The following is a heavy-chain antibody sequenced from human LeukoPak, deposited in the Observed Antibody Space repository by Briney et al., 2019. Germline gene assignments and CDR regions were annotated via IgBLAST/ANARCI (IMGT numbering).Heavy chain of an antibody. D-gene: IGHD6-13*01. J-gene: IGHJ4*02. CDR3: AKETYSSSWKRGYFDY. CDR2: ISGSGTST. V-gene: IGHV3-23*01. Sequence: PGGSLRLSCAASGFIFSDYVMNWLRQAPGKGLEWVSVISGSGTSTYYGDSVKGRFTVSRDNSKNTLYLQMNSLRAEDTAVYYCAKETYSSSWKRGYFDYWGQGTLVTVSS. CDR1: GFIFSDYV.